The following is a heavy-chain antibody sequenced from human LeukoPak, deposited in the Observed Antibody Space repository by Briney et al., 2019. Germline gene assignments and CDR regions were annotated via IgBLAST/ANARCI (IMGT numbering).Heavy chain of an antibody. CDR3: ATDRGYGSLDV. J-gene: IGHJ6*02. CDR2: IRHDGSGT. V-gene: IGHV3-7*04. Sequence: AGGSLRLSCAASRFTFSSYWMTWVRQAPGKGLEWVATIRHDGSGTYYVDSVKGRFTISRDNAKYSLYLQMNSLRAEDTAVYYCATDRGYGSLDVWGQGTTVTVSS. CDR1: RFTFSSYW. D-gene: IGHD3-22*01.